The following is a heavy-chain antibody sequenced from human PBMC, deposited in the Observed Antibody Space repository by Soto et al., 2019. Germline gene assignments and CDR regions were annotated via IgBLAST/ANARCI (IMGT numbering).Heavy chain of an antibody. Sequence: QVQLVESGGGVVQPGRSLSLSCAASGFSFRTLGSHSVRQAPGKGLEWVAVISYDGSNEFYADSVKGRFTISRDNSKNTVYLQMNSLRADDTAVYYCAKDRLGLRYFDWSLSCVWGQGTMVTVSS. J-gene: IGHJ3*01. CDR2: ISYDGSNE. CDR1: GFSFRTLG. D-gene: IGHD3-9*01. CDR3: AKDRLGLRYFDWSLSCV. V-gene: IGHV3-30*18.